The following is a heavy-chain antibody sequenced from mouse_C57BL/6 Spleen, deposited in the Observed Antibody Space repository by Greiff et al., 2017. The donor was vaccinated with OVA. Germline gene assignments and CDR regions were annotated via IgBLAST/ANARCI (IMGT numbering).Heavy chain of an antibody. Sequence: QVQLKQSGAELVKPGASVKLSCKASGYTFTGYGMHWVKQRPVQGLEWIGGIDPVAGYTNYNQKFKGKAILTADTSSSTAYMQLSSLTSEDSAVYYCTRGGGNRRFDYWGQGTTLTVSS. CDR2: IDPVAGYT. CDR1: GYTFTGYG. J-gene: IGHJ2*01. V-gene: IGHV1-50*01. CDR3: TRGGGNRRFDY. D-gene: IGHD2-1*01.